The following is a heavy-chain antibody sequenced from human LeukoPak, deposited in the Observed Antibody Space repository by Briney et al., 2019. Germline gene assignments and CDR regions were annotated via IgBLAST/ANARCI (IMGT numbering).Heavy chain of an antibody. CDR3: ARQGRGGYWYFDL. V-gene: IGHV1-46*01. CDR1: GYTFTKYY. D-gene: IGHD3-16*01. CDR2: INPSGGTT. Sequence: ASVKVSCKASGYTFTKYYIHWVRQAPGQGLEWTGVINPSGGTTTYAQEFQGRVTMTMDTSTSTVYMELSSLTSEDTAVYYCARQGRGGYWYFDLWGRGTLVTVSS. J-gene: IGHJ2*01.